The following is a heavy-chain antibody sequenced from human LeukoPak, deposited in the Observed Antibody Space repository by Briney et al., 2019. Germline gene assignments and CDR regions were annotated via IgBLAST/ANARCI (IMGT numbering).Heavy chain of an antibody. Sequence: PGTSLRLSCVASGFTFSTYAMHWVRQAPGKGLEWVAVISYHGSDKYYVDSVKGRFTISRDNSKNTLYLQMNSLRTEDKAVFYCARAINSAWHNIDYWGQGTLVTVSS. CDR1: GFTFSTYA. V-gene: IGHV3-30*04. D-gene: IGHD2/OR15-2a*01. CDR2: ISYHGSDK. CDR3: ARAINSAWHNIDY. J-gene: IGHJ4*02.